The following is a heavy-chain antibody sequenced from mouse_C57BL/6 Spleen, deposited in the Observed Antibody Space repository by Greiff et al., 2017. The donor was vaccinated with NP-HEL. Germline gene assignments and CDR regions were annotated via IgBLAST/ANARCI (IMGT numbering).Heavy chain of an antibody. CDR2: IDPSDSYT. V-gene: IGHV1-50*01. CDR3: ARSERASAMDY. J-gene: IGHJ4*01. CDR1: GYTFTSYW. Sequence: QVQLQQPGAELVKPGASVKLSCKASGYTFTSYWMQWVKQRPGQGLEWIGEIDPSDSYTNYNQKFKGKATLTVDISSSTAYMQLSSLTSEDSAVYYCARSERASAMDYWGQGTSVTVSS. D-gene: IGHD3-1*01.